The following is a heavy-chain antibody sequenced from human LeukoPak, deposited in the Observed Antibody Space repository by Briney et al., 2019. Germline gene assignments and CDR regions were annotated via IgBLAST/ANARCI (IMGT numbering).Heavy chain of an antibody. V-gene: IGHV3-48*03. D-gene: IGHD4-11*01. CDR3: ARDSRVTPYFDY. Sequence: GGSLRLSCAASGFTFSSYEMNWVRQAPGKGLEWVSYISSSGSTIYYADSVKGRFTIPRDNAKNSLYLQMNSLRAEDTAVYYCARDSRVTPYFDYWGQGTLVTVSS. CDR2: ISSSGSTI. J-gene: IGHJ4*02. CDR1: GFTFSSYE.